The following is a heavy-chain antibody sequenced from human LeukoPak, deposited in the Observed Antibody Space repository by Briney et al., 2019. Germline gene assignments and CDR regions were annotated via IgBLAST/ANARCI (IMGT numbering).Heavy chain of an antibody. CDR1: GFTFSSYA. CDR2: ISSNGGST. J-gene: IGHJ5*02. D-gene: IGHD4-17*01. V-gene: IGHV3-64D*06. CDR3: VKGGYDYGDPPIDP. Sequence: GGSLRLSCSASGFTFSSYAMHWVRQAPGKGLEYVSAISSNGGSTYYADSVKGRFTISRDNSKNTLYLQMSSLRAEDMAVYYCVKGGYDYGDPPIDPWGQGTLVTVSS.